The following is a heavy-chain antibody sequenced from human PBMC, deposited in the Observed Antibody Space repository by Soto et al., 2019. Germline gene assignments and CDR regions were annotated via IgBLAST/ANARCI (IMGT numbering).Heavy chain of an antibody. CDR2: ISWDGGRT. V-gene: IGHV3-43*01. D-gene: IGHD3-3*01. CDR1: GFTFDDYT. J-gene: IGHJ4*02. CDR3: AKDSQNYDFWSGYFDY. Sequence: GGSLRLSCAASGFTFDDYTMHWVRQAPGKGLEWVSLISWDGGRTYYEDSVKGRFTISRDNTKNSLYLQMNSLRTEDTALYYCAKDSQNYDFWSGYFDYWGQGTLVTVSS.